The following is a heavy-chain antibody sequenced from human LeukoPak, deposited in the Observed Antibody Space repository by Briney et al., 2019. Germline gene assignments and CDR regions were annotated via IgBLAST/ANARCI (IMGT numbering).Heavy chain of an antibody. CDR2: ISAYNGNT. Sequence: ASVKVSCKASGYTFTGYYMHWVRQAPGQGLEWMGWISAYNGNTNYAQKLQGRVTMTTDTSTSTAYMELRSLRSDDTAVYYCARGLRFFIHWFDPWGQGTLVTVSS. CDR3: ARGLRFFIHWFDP. V-gene: IGHV1-18*04. D-gene: IGHD3-3*01. J-gene: IGHJ5*02. CDR1: GYTFTGYY.